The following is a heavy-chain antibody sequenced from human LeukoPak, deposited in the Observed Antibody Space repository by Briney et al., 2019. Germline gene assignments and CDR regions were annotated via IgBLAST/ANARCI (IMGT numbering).Heavy chain of an antibody. V-gene: IGHV4-59*08. D-gene: IGHD3-3*01. CDR3: ARHEASYDFWAY. Sequence: PSETLSLTCTVSGGSISSYYWSWIRQPPGKGLEWIGEINHSGSTSYNPSLKSRVTISVDTSKNQFSLKLSSVTAADTAVYYCARHEASYDFWAYWGQGALVTVSS. CDR2: INHSGST. CDR1: GGSISSYY. J-gene: IGHJ4*02.